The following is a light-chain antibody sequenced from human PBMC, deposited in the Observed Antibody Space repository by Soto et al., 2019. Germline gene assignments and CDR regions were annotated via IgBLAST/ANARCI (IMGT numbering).Light chain of an antibody. CDR3: GSYVGGTTYA. J-gene: IGLJ1*01. CDR1: ASNIGGYNL. CDR2: EGV. V-gene: IGLV2-23*01. Sequence: QSALTQPASVSGAAGPSFTITCTGRASNIGGYNLVSWYQHHAGKAPKVIIYEGVKRPSGVSNRFSGSKSGTTASLTISGLQAEDEAEYYCGSYVGGTTYAFGSGTKVTAL.